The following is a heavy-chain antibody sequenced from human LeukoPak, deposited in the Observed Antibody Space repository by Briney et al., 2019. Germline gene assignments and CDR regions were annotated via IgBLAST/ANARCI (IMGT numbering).Heavy chain of an antibody. D-gene: IGHD6-13*01. CDR3: ARGGWDRYSSSWYPYYYYGMDV. J-gene: IGHJ6*02. V-gene: IGHV4-34*01. Sequence: SETLSLTCAVYGGSFSGYYWSWIRQPPGKGLEWIGEINHSGSTNYNPSLKSRVTISVDTSKNQFSLKLSSVTAADTAVYYCARGGWDRYSSSWYPYYYYGMDVWGQGTTVTVSS. CDR2: INHSGST. CDR1: GGSFSGYY.